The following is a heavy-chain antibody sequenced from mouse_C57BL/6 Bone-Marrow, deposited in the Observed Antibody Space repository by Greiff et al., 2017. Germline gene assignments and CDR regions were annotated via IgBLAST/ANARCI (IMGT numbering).Heavy chain of an antibody. CDR3: TRDVRLSGYFDV. Sequence: EVKLVESGEGLVKPGGSLKLSCAASGFTFSSYAMSWVRQTPEKRLEWVAYISSGGDYIYYADTVKGRVTISRDNARNTLYLQMSSLKSEDTAVYYFTRDVRLSGYFDVWGTGTTVTVSS. D-gene: IGHD1-1*01. CDR2: ISSGGDYI. J-gene: IGHJ1*03. V-gene: IGHV5-9-1*02. CDR1: GFTFSSYA.